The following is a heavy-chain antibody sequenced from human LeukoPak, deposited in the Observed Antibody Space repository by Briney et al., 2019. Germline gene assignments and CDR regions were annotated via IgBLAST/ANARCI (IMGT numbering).Heavy chain of an antibody. CDR1: GFSLDSYA. CDR3: IKDMGFDLLKDAFDL. V-gene: IGHV3-9*01. D-gene: IGHD1-26*01. Sequence: GGSLRLSCAASGFSLDSYAMHWVRQAPGQGLEWVSSISWDGRNMAYAASVKGRFTISRDNAQNSLYLQMYSLKIDDTAFYYCIKDMGFDLLKDAFDLWGQGMLVTVSS. J-gene: IGHJ3*01. CDR2: ISWDGRNM.